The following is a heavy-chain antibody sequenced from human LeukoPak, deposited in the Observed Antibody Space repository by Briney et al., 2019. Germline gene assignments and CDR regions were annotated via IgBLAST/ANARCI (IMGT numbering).Heavy chain of an antibody. CDR2: ISSSSSYI. J-gene: IGHJ4*02. Sequence: GGSLRLSCAASGFTFSSYSMNWVRQAPGKGLEWVSSISSSSSYIYYADSVKGRFTISRDNDKNSLYLQMNSLRAEDTAVYYCARDIGAGAVAGEIDYWGQGTLVTVSS. CDR3: ARDIGAGAVAGEIDY. CDR1: GFTFSSYS. D-gene: IGHD6-19*01. V-gene: IGHV3-21*01.